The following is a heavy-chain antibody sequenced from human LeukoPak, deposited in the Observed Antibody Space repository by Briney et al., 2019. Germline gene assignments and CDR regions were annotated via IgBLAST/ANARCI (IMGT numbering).Heavy chain of an antibody. CDR1: GFTFSGYA. CDR3: AKTMGAIKPDY. D-gene: IGHD1-26*01. CDR2: ISGSGGST. J-gene: IGHJ4*02. V-gene: IGHV3-23*01. Sequence: GGSLRLSCAASGFTFSGYAMSWVRQAPGKGLEWVSTISGSGGSTYYADSVKGRFTISRDNSKNTLYLQMNSLRAEDTAVFYRAKTMGAIKPDYWGQGTLVTVSS.